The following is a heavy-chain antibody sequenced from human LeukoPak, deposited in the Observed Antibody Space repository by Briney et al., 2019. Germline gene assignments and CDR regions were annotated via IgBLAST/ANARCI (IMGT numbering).Heavy chain of an antibody. J-gene: IGHJ4*02. Sequence: GASVRVSCKVSGYTLTELSMHWVRQAPGKGLEWMGGFDPEDGETIYAQKFQGRVTMTEDTSTDTAYMELSSLRSEDTAVYYCASLEVRYFDWLSHYWGQGTLVTVSS. V-gene: IGHV1-24*01. CDR3: ASLEVRYFDWLSHY. D-gene: IGHD3-9*01. CDR2: FDPEDGET. CDR1: GYTLTELS.